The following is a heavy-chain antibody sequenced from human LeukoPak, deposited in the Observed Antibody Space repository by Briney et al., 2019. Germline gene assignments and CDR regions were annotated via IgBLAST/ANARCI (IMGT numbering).Heavy chain of an antibody. CDR2: ILNDGSQE. D-gene: IGHD3-16*01. CDR3: ARDDAPGDNALDI. V-gene: IGHV3-33*01. Sequence: GGSLRLSCAASGFTFSSYGMHWVRQAPGKGLEWVAVILNDGSQEKYADSVKGRFTISRDNSKNTLFLQMNSLRAEDTAVYYCARDDAPGDNALDIWGQGTMVTVSS. J-gene: IGHJ3*02. CDR1: GFTFSSYG.